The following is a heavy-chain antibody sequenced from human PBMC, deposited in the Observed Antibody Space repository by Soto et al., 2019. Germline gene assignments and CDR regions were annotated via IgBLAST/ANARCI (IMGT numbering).Heavy chain of an antibody. Sequence: GGSLRLSCAASGFSFRNAWMSWVRQAPGKGLEWVGRIKRNIDGGTADYAPPVRGRFTISRDDSENTLYLQMNSLKTEDTAVYYCSTAATTVTTIDYWGQGTLVTVSS. V-gene: IGHV3-15*01. CDR3: STAATTVTTIDY. J-gene: IGHJ4*02. CDR1: GFSFRNAW. CDR2: IKRNIDGGTA. D-gene: IGHD4-17*01.